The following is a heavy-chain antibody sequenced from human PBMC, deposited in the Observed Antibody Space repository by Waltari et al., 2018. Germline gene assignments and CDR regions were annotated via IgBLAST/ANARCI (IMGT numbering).Heavy chain of an antibody. J-gene: IGHJ4*02. D-gene: IGHD2-2*01. Sequence: VRLQESGPGLVKTSETLSLICHVSGASITGFYWSWIRQPPGTGLQWIGYIYNRGSTNYSYSCRGRVSSSADMSNKNQFSLKRSSVTAADTAVYYCASLSPIVVVPAAMGGTGWGQGTLVTVSS. CDR3: ASLSPIVVVPAAMGGTG. V-gene: IGHV4-59*12. CDR2: IYNRGST. CDR1: GASITGFY.